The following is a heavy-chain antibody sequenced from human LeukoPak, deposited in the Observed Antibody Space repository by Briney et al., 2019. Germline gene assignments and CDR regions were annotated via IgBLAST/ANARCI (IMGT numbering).Heavy chain of an antibody. CDR1: GGSISSYY. CDR3: AREEFCNGGGCSFDS. Sequence: SETLSLTCTVSGGSISSYYWSWIRQSAGKGLEWIGRIYPSGTTNYNPSLKSRVTVSLDTSKNHFSLNLSSVTAADPAMYYCAREEFCNGGGCSFDSWGQGALVTVSS. D-gene: IGHD2-15*01. V-gene: IGHV4-4*07. J-gene: IGHJ4*02. CDR2: IYPSGTT.